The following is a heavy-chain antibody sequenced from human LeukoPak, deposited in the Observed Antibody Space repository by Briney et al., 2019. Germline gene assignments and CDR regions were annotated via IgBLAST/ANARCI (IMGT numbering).Heavy chain of an antibody. CDR1: GFTFSNYG. CDR3: AKDMRYGTQNYVDY. J-gene: IGHJ4*02. V-gene: IGHV3-30*02. D-gene: IGHD2-8*01. Sequence: GGSLRLSCAASGFTFSNYGMHWVRRAPGKGLEWVAFIRNDGTNKYYVDSVKGRFTISRDNSKNTLYLQMNSLRAEDTALYYCAKDMRYGTQNYVDYWGQGTLVTVSS. CDR2: IRNDGTNK.